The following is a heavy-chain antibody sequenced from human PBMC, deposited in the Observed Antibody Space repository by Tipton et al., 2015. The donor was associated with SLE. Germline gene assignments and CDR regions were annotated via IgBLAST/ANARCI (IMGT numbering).Heavy chain of an antibody. D-gene: IGHD6-19*01. Sequence: TLSLTCTVSGGSISNYYWSWIRQPAGKGLEWIGRIYTSGSTNYNPSLKSRVTISLDTSKSQFSLILNSLTAADTAVYYCARDHPVAGPFDYWGQGTLVTVSS. CDR1: GGSISNYY. CDR3: ARDHPVAGPFDY. V-gene: IGHV4-4*07. J-gene: IGHJ4*02. CDR2: IYTSGST.